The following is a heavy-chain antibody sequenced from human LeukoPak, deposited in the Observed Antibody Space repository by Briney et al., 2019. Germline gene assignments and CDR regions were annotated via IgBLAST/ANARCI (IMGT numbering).Heavy chain of an antibody. J-gene: IGHJ6*04. CDR1: GGSISSYY. CDR3: ARMPNYYYGMDV. CDR2: IYYSGST. D-gene: IGHD2-2*01. V-gene: IGHV4-59*01. Sequence: PSETLALTCTGSGGSISSYYWSWIRQPPGKGLEWIGYIYYSGSTNYNPSLKSRVTISVDTSKNQFSLKLSSVTAADTAVYYCARMPNYYYGMDVWGKGTTVTVSS.